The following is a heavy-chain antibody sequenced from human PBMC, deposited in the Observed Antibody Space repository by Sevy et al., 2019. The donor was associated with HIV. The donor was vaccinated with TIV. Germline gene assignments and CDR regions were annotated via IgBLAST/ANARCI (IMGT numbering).Heavy chain of an antibody. CDR1: GASISTYV. V-gene: IGHV4-59*12. CDR2: SFYTGNP. J-gene: IGHJ4*02. D-gene: IGHD3-10*01. CDR3: ATGAGVSKSDF. Sequence: SETLSLTCTVSGASISTYVWTWIRQPPGKGLEWVGYSFYTGNPNYNPSLSSRVTISGDTFKNQFSLTLSSVTAADTAVYYCATGAGVSKSDFWGQGTLVTVSS.